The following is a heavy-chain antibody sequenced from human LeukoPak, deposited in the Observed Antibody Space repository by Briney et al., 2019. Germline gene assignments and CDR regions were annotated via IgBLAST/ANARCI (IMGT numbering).Heavy chain of an antibody. J-gene: IGHJ4*02. V-gene: IGHV4-38-2*02. Sequence: NPSETLSLTCTVSGYSISNGYYWDWIRQPPGRGLERIGNIYRSGSTSYDPSLKSRVTISVDTSKNQFSLKVNSVTAADTAVYYCARRHSSGWFYYWGQGTLVTVSS. CDR1: GYSISNGYY. CDR3: ARRHSSGWFYY. CDR2: IYRSGST. D-gene: IGHD6-19*01.